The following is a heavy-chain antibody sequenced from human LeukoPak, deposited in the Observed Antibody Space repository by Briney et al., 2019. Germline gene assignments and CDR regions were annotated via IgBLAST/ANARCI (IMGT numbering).Heavy chain of an antibody. CDR1: GFTVRSSY. CDR2: IYSGGSP. CDR3: ARDGADNSGYYFGSL. J-gene: IGHJ3*01. D-gene: IGHD3-22*01. Sequence: GGSLRLSCAASGFTVRSSYMSWVRQAPGKGLEWVSVIYSGGSPDYADSAKGRFTISTDNSKNTLYLQMNSLRVEDTAVYYCARDGADNSGYYFGSLWGQGTVVTVS. V-gene: IGHV3-53*01.